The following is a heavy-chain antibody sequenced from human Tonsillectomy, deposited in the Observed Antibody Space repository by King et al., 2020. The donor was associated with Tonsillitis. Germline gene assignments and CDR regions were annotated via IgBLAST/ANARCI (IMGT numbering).Heavy chain of an antibody. V-gene: IGHV3-64D*06. J-gene: IGHJ2*01. CDR2: ISSNGGST. D-gene: IGHD3-9*01. Sequence: QLVQSGGGLVQPGGSLRLSCSASGFTFSSYAMHWVRQAPGKGLEYVSAISSNGGSTYYADSVKGRFTISRDNSKNTLYLQMSSLRAEDTAVYYCVKGSGSRYFDWLLPQYWYFDLWGRGTLVTVSS. CDR3: VKGSGSRYFDWLLPQYWYFDL. CDR1: GFTFSSYA.